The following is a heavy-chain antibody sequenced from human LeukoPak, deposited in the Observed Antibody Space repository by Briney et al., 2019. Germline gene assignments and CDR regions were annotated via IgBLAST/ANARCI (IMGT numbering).Heavy chain of an antibody. CDR1: GGSISSGGYY. D-gene: IGHD1-26*01. J-gene: IGHJ5*02. Sequence: SETLSLTCTVSGGSISSGGYYWSWIRQHPGKGLEWIGYIYYSGSTYYNPSLKSRVTISVDTSKNQFSLKLSSVTAADTAVYYCARSRPGEWGHWFDPWGQGTLVTVSS. V-gene: IGHV4-31*03. CDR2: IYYSGST. CDR3: ARSRPGEWGHWFDP.